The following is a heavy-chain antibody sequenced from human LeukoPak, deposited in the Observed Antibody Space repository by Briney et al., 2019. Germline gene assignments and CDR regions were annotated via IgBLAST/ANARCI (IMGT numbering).Heavy chain of an antibody. V-gene: IGHV1-8*01. D-gene: IGHD3-16*01. CDR1: GYTFTNYD. CDR2: MNPNSGDT. Sequence: ASVTVSCKASGYTFTNYDINWVRQAPGRGLEWMGWMNPNSGDTGYGQKFQGRVSMTRDTSISTAYMELSSLGSEDTAVYYCARSDMGGGVAFDYWGQGTLVTVSS. J-gene: IGHJ4*02. CDR3: ARSDMGGGVAFDY.